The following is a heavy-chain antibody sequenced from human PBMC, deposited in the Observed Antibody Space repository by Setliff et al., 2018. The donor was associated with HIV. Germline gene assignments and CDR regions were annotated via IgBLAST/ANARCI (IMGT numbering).Heavy chain of an antibody. V-gene: IGHV4-39*07. CDR2: IYYSGST. Sequence: SETLSLTCTVSGDSIGSSSYYWAWIRQPPGKGLEWIGNIYYSGSTNYNPSLKSRVTISLDTSKNQSSLRLTSVTAADTAVYYCARYLFCGGDCYSGFDYWGQGTLVTVSS. J-gene: IGHJ4*02. D-gene: IGHD2-21*02. CDR1: GDSIGSSSYY. CDR3: ARYLFCGGDCYSGFDY.